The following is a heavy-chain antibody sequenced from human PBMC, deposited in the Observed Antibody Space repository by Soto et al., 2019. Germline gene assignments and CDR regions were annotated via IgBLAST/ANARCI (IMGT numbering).Heavy chain of an antibody. CDR1: GYTFTSYA. CDR3: ARPLGYCSRAGCWSAFDI. CDR2: INAGTGDT. D-gene: IGHD2-2*01. Sequence: QVQLVQSGAEVKKPGASVKVSCKSSGYTFTSYAIHWVRQAPGQRHEWMGWINAGTGDTKSSPKFEGRVTFSRDTSVTTAYMELSSLRSEDTAMYHCARPLGYCSRAGCWSAFDIWGQGTMVTVSS. J-gene: IGHJ3*02. V-gene: IGHV1-3*01.